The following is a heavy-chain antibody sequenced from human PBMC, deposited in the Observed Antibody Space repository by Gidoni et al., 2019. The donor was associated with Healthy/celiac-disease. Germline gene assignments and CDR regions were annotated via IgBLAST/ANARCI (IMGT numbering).Heavy chain of an antibody. J-gene: IGHJ4*02. D-gene: IGHD3-22*01. V-gene: IGHV3-66*02. Sequence: EVQLVESGGGLVQPGGSLRLSCAASGFTVSSNYMSWVRQAPGKGLEWVSVIYSGGSTYYADSVKGRFTISRDNSKNTLYLQMNSLRAEDTAVYYCARESIRNHYDSSGYLDYWGQGTLVTVSS. CDR2: IYSGGST. CDR1: GFTVSSNY. CDR3: ARESIRNHYDSSGYLDY.